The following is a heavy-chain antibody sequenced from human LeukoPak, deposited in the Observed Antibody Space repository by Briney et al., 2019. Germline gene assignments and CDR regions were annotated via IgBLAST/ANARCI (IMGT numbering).Heavy chain of an antibody. D-gene: IGHD1-1*01. V-gene: IGHV4-39*07. CDR2: IYYSGST. J-gene: IGHJ4*02. Sequence: SETLSLTCTVSGGSISNSSYYWGWIRQPPGKGLEWIGSIYYSGSTYYNPSLKSRVTISVDTSKNQFSLKLSSVTAADTAVYYCARASRYGYGYYFDYWGQGTLVTVSS. CDR1: GGSISNSSYY. CDR3: ARASRYGYGYYFDY.